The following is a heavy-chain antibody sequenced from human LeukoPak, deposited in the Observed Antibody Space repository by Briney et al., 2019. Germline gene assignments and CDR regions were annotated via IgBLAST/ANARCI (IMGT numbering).Heavy chain of an antibody. D-gene: IGHD2-15*01. J-gene: IGHJ5*02. CDR3: ARGDYCSGGSCYSDGSHNWFDP. CDR2: TYYRSKWYN. CDR1: GDSFSSNSAA. V-gene: IGHV6-1*01. Sequence: SQTLSLTCAVSGDSFSSNSAAWNWIRQSPSRGLEWLVRTYYRSKWYNDYAVSVKSRITINPDTSKNQFSLQLNSVTPEDTAVYYCARGDYCSGGSCYSDGSHNWFDPWGQGTLVTVSS.